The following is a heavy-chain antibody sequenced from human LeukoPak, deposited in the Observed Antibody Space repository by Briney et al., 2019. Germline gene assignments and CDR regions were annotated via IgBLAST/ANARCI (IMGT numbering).Heavy chain of an antibody. D-gene: IGHD2-21*01. CDR3: AKDHRGGYSDFDY. V-gene: IGHV3-9*01. Sequence: GRSLRLSCAASGFTFDDYAMHWVRQAPGKGLEWVSGISWNSGSIGYADSVEGRFTISRDNAKNSLYLQMNSLRAEDTALYYCAKDHRGGYSDFDYWGQGTLVTVSS. J-gene: IGHJ4*02. CDR2: ISWNSGSI. CDR1: GFTFDDYA.